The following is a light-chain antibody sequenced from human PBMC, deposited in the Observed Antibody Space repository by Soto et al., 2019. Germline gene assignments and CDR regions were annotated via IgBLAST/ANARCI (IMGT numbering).Light chain of an antibody. Sequence: QSALTQPASVSGSPGQSITISCTGTSSDVGGYNYVSWYQQHPGKAPKLMIYDVSNRPSGVSNRFSGSKSGNTASLTISGLQAGDEADYYCSSYTSSSTLYVFATGTKVTVL. CDR1: SSDVGGYNY. V-gene: IGLV2-14*01. J-gene: IGLJ1*01. CDR3: SSYTSSSTLYV. CDR2: DVS.